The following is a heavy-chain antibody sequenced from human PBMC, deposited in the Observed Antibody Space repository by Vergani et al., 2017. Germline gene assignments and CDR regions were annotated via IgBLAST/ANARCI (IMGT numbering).Heavy chain of an antibody. D-gene: IGHD2-2*01. CDR2: INPNSGGT. J-gene: IGHJ6*02. CDR3: APSRPIVVPAAMGPYGMDV. V-gene: IGHV1-2*02. CDR1: GYTFTGYY. Sequence: QVQLVQSGAEVKKPGASVKVSCKASGYTFTGYYMHWVRQAPGQGLEWMGWINPNSGGTNYAQKFQGRVTMTRDTSISTAYMELNSLRAEDTAVYYCAPSRPIVVPAAMGPYGMDVWGQGTMVTVSS.